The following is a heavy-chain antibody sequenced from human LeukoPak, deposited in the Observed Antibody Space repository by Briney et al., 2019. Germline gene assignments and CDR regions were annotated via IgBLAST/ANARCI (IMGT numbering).Heavy chain of an antibody. CDR2: IYYSGST. CDR1: GGSISSYY. D-gene: IGHD4-17*01. CDR3: ARGFAYGDTGSFDY. Sequence: SETLSLTCTVSGGSISSYYRSWIRQPPGEGLEWIGYIYYSGSTTYNPSLKSRVTISVDTSKNQFSLKLNSVTAADTAMYYCARGFAYGDTGSFDYWGQGTLVTVSS. J-gene: IGHJ4*02. V-gene: IGHV4-59*01.